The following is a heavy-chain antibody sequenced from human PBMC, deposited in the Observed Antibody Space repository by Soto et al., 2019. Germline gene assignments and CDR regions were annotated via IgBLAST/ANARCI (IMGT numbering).Heavy chain of an antibody. J-gene: IGHJ5*02. CDR3: ARTSYDSSGTAADP. Sequence: QVQLQESGPGLVKPSQTLSLNCTVSGGSISSGGYYWSWIRQHPGKGLEWIGYIYYSGSTYYNPSLMTRVTISVDSSKNQFSLKLSSVTAADTAVYYCARTSYDSSGTAADPWGQGTLVTVSS. V-gene: IGHV4-31*03. CDR1: GGSISSGGYY. D-gene: IGHD3-22*01. CDR2: IYYSGST.